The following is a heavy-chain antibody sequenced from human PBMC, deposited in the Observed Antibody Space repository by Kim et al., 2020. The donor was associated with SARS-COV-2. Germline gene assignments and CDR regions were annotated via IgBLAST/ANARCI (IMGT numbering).Heavy chain of an antibody. V-gene: IGHV4-39*01. CDR1: GGSISSSSYY. CDR2: IYYSGST. D-gene: IGHD1-7*01. J-gene: IGHJ4*02. Sequence: SETLSLTCTVSGGSISSSSYYWGWIRQPPGKGLEWIGSIYYSGSTYYNPSLKSRVTISVDTSKNQFSLKLSSVTAADTAVYYCARHSRRNWNYDYWGQGTLVTVSS. CDR3: ARHSRRNWNYDY.